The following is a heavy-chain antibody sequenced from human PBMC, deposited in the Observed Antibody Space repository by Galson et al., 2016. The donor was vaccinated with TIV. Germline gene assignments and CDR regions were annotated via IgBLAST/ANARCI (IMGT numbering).Heavy chain of an antibody. D-gene: IGHD3-22*01. Sequence: SVKVSCKASGYTFTRHYMHWARQAPGQGLEWMGIINPITGITTYAQNFQGRVTMTRDTSTSTVQMELSSLRSEDTAVYYCARWFDSSGYYYFDYWGQGSLITVSS. CDR2: INPITGIT. J-gene: IGHJ4*02. CDR3: ARWFDSSGYYYFDY. CDR1: GYTFTRHY. V-gene: IGHV1-46*01.